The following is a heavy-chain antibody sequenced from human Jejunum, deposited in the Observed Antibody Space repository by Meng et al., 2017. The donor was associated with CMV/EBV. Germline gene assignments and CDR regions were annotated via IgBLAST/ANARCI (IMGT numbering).Heavy chain of an antibody. CDR1: GFSFDTYE. Sequence: SGFSFDTYEMNWVRQAPGKGLEWVSFITSSGGPAYHADSVKGRFTTSRDNAKNSVYLQMNGLRLEDTAIYYCARSKVAMGFDFWGQGTLVTVSS. V-gene: IGHV3-48*03. CDR2: ITSSGGPA. J-gene: IGHJ5*01. CDR3: ARSKVAMGFDF. D-gene: IGHD5-12*01.